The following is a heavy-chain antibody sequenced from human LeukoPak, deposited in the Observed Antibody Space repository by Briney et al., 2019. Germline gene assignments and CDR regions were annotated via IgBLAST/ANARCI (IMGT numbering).Heavy chain of an antibody. CDR1: GYTFTSYY. V-gene: IGHV1-46*01. CDR2: INPSGGST. D-gene: IGHD3-3*01. Sequence: ASVKVSCKASGYTFTSYYMHWVRQAPGQGLEWMGIINPSGGSTSYAQKFQGRVTMTRDMSTSTVYMELSSLRSEDTAVYYCARDQPSGITIFGVAIDYWGQGTLVTVSS. J-gene: IGHJ4*02. CDR3: ARDQPSGITIFGVAIDY.